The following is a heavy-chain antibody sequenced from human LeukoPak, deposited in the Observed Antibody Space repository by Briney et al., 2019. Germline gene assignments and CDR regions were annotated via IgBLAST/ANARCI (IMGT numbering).Heavy chain of an antibody. V-gene: IGHV3-15*01. J-gene: IGHJ3*02. CDR2: IKSKTDGGTT. D-gene: IGHD2-2*01. Sequence: GGSLRLSCAASGFAFSYAWMSWVRQAPGKGLEWVGRIKSKTDGGTTDDAAPVKGRFTLSRDDSKNTLYLQMNSLKTEDTAVYYCVRGSCTSTRCTYGFGDFDIWGQGTMVTVSS. CDR3: VRGSCTSTRCTYGFGDFDI. CDR1: GFAFSYAW.